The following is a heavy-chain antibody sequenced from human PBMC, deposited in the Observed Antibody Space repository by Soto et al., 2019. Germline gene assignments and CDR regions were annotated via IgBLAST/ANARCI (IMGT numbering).Heavy chain of an antibody. CDR3: ARGHLGVTRYYYDSSGTLDY. J-gene: IGHJ4*02. Sequence: KASETLSLSCTVSGGSISSGGYYWSWIRQHPGKGLEWIGYIYYSGSTYYNPSLKSRVTISVDTSKNQFSLKLSSVTAADPAVYYCARGHLGVTRYYYDSSGTLDYWGQGTLVTVSS. CDR2: IYYSGST. CDR1: GGSISSGGYY. V-gene: IGHV4-31*03. D-gene: IGHD3-22*01.